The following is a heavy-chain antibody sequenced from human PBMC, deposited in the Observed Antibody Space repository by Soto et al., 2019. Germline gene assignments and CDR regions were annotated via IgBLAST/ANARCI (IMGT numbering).Heavy chain of an antibody. Sequence: XATLSLTCTVSGGSISSYYWSWIRQPAGKGLEWIGRIYTSGSTNYNPSLKSRVTMSVDTSKNQFSLKLSSVTAADTAVYYCARDPMGANGYYYYGMDVWGQGTTVTVSS. CDR3: ARDPMGANGYYYYGMDV. V-gene: IGHV4-4*07. CDR2: IYTSGST. J-gene: IGHJ6*02. D-gene: IGHD1-26*01. CDR1: GGSISSYY.